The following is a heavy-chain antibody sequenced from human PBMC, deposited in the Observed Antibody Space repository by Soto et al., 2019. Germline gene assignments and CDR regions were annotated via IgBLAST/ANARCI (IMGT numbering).Heavy chain of an antibody. Sequence: GASVKVSCKSSGFRFISYAIQWGLHAPGQRLEWMGCINVATGNTKYSQQFQGRVTITRNTSTSKAYMEVNDLRADHTPNHYLAREHDDWSGYSFDFWGQGTLVTVSS. CDR2: INVATGNT. CDR3: AREHDDWSGYSFDF. V-gene: IGHV1-3*01. CDR1: GFRFISYA. J-gene: IGHJ4*02. D-gene: IGHD3-3*01.